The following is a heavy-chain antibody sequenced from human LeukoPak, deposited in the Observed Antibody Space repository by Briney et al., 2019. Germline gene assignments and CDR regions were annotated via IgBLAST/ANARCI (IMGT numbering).Heavy chain of an antibody. Sequence: GSSVKVSCKASGGTFTGYAISWVRQAPGQGLEWMGGIIPIFGAANYAQKFQGRVTITTDESTSTAYMELSSLRSADTAVQYSARYPDYGESWFDPWGQGNLVTVSS. D-gene: IGHD4-17*01. J-gene: IGHJ5*02. CDR3: ARYPDYGESWFDP. V-gene: IGHV1-69*05. CDR1: GGTFTGYA. CDR2: IIPIFGAA.